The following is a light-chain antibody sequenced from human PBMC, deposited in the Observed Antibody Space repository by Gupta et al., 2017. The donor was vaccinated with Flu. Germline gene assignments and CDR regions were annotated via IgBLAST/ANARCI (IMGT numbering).Light chain of an antibody. Sequence: GQTARSNCGGNDIESKTVHWYQQKPGQAPVLVVYEDNDRPSGIPERFSGSNSGNTATLTISRVEAGDEADYYCQVWDSSSDHWVFGGGTKLTVL. V-gene: IGLV3-21*02. CDR2: EDN. J-gene: IGLJ3*02. CDR3: QVWDSSSDHWV. CDR1: DIESKT.